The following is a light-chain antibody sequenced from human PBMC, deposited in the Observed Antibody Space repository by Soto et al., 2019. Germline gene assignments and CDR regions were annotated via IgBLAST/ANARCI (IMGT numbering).Light chain of an antibody. CDR3: QQYNNWPPLT. J-gene: IGKJ4*01. Sequence: EIVMTHSPATLSVSPGERATLSCRASQSVSSNLAWYQQKPGQAPRLLIYGASTRATGIPARFSGSGSGTEFTLTISSLQSKDFAVYYCQQYNNWPPLTFGGGTKVEIK. V-gene: IGKV3-15*01. CDR1: QSVSSN. CDR2: GAS.